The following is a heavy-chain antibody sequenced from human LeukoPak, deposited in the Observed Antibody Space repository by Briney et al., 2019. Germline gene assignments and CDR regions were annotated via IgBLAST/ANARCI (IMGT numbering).Heavy chain of an antibody. CDR2: ISDSGGTT. V-gene: IGHV3-23*01. Sequence: PGGSLRLSCAASGFTFSNYAMTWVRHAPGEGLEWVSAISDSGGTTYYADSVKGRFTISRDNSKNTLYLQMNSLRAGDTAIFYCAKLTRGYGSSTACPNGLAPWGQGTLVTVSS. J-gene: IGHJ5*02. CDR1: GFTFSNYA. CDR3: AKLTRGYGSSTACPNGLAP. D-gene: IGHD2-2*01.